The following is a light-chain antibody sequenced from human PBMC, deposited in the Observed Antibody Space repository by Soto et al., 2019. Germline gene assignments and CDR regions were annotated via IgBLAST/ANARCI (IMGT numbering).Light chain of an antibody. V-gene: IGLV2-14*03. CDR1: SSDVGGYNY. J-gene: IGLJ1*01. CDR3: SSYTTSNTRQIV. Sequence: QSVLTQPASVSGSPGQSITISCTGTSSDVGGYNYVSWYQHHPGKAPKLMIYDVSNRPSGVSNRFSGSKFGNTASLTISGLQPEDEADYYCSSYTTSNTRQIVFGTGTKVNGL. CDR2: DVS.